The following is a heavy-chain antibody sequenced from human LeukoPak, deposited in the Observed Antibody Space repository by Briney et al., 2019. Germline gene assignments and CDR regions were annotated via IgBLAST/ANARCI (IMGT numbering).Heavy chain of an antibody. CDR1: GFTFSSYA. V-gene: IGHV3-30-3*01. Sequence: GGSLRLSCAASGFTFSSYAMHWVRQAPGKGLEWVAVISYDGSNKYYVDSVKGRFTISRDNSKNTLYLQMNSLRAEDTAIYYCASSSGYYYRSIDYWGQGTLVTVSS. CDR3: ASSSGYYYRSIDY. CDR2: ISYDGSNK. D-gene: IGHD3-22*01. J-gene: IGHJ4*02.